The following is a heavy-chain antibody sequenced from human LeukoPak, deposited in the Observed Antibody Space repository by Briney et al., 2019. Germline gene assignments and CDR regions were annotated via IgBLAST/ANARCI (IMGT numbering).Heavy chain of an antibody. D-gene: IGHD3-22*01. Sequence: PGGSLRLSCAASGFTFSSYAMSWVRQAPGKGLEWVSAISGSGGSTYYADSVKGRFTISRDNSKNTLYLQMNSLRAEDTAVYYCAKSFYYDSSGYYHDMYYFDYWGQGTLVPVSS. CDR3: AKSFYYDSSGYYHDMYYFDY. CDR1: GFTFSSYA. CDR2: ISGSGGST. J-gene: IGHJ4*02. V-gene: IGHV3-23*01.